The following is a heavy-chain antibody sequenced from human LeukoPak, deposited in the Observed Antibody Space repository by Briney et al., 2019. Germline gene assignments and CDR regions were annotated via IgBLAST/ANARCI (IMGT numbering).Heavy chain of an antibody. Sequence: PSETLSLTCTVSGGSISRYYWSWIRQPPGKGLEWIGYIYSIGSTNYNPSLKSRVTISVDTSKNQFSLKLSSVTAADTAVYYCARGAAATYWGQGTLVTVSS. CDR1: GGSISRYY. V-gene: IGHV4-59*01. D-gene: IGHD6-13*01. CDR3: ARGAAATY. CDR2: IYSIGST. J-gene: IGHJ4*02.